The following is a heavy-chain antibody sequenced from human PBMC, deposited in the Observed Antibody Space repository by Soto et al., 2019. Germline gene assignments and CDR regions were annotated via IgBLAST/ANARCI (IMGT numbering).Heavy chain of an antibody. J-gene: IGHJ6*02. CDR2: IYPGDSGT. CDR3: ARGRSWNDSYYYYGMDV. Sequence: GESLKISCKGSGYSFTSYWIGWVRQMPGKGLEWMGIIYPGDSGTRYSPSFQGQVTISADKSISTAYLQWSSLKASDTAMYYCARGRSWNDSYYYYGMDVWGQGTTVTVSS. V-gene: IGHV5-51*01. D-gene: IGHD1-1*01. CDR1: GYSFTSYW.